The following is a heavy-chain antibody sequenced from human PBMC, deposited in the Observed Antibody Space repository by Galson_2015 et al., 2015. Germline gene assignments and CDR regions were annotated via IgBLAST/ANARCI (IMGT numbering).Heavy chain of an antibody. CDR2: IYYSGST. CDR3: ARGSILVGATDY. J-gene: IGHJ4*02. D-gene: IGHD1-26*01. CDR1: GGSVSSTNHY. V-gene: IGHV4-39*01. Sequence: SETLSLTCTVSGGSVSSTNHYWGWIRQPPGKGLEWVGSIYYSGSTYYNPSLESRVTISADTSKKQFSLKLSSVTAADTAVYYCARGSILVGATDYWGQGTLVTVSS.